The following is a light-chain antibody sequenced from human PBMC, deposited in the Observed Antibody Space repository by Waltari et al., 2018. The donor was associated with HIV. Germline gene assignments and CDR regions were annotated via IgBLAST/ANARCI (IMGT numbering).Light chain of an antibody. CDR3: QQYYSSPPT. J-gene: IGKJ1*01. V-gene: IGKV4-1*01. CDR2: WAS. Sequence: DIVMTQSPDSLAVSLGERVTINCKSSQSVLYSSSNKNYLAWYQQKPGQPPKLLIYWASTRESGVPDRFSGSGSGTDFTLTISSLQAEDVAVYYCQQYYSSPPTFGQGTKVEIK. CDR1: QSVLYSSSNKNY.